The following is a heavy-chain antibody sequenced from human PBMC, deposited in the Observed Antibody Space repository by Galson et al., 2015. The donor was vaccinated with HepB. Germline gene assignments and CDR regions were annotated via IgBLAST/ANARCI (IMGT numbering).Heavy chain of an antibody. V-gene: IGHV3-30*04. Sequence: LRLSCAASGFTFSSYAMHWVRQAPGKGLEWVAVISYDGSNKYYADSVKGRFTISRDNSKNTLYLQMNSLRAEDTAVYYCARAGPIRFLEWSNHYGMDVWGQGTTVTVSS. D-gene: IGHD3-3*01. CDR1: GFTFSSYA. CDR3: ARAGPIRFLEWSNHYGMDV. J-gene: IGHJ6*02. CDR2: ISYDGSNK.